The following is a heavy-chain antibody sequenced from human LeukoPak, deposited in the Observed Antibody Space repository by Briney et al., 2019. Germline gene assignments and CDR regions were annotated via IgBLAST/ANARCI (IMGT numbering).Heavy chain of an antibody. CDR2: IKSKTDGGTT. Sequence: GGSLRLSCAASGFTFSNAWMSWVRQAPGKGLEWVGHIKSKTDGGTTDYAAPVKGRFTISRDDSKNTLYLQMNSLKTEDTAVYYCTTEGLDYWGQGTLVTVSS. V-gene: IGHV3-15*01. J-gene: IGHJ4*02. CDR1: GFTFSNAW. CDR3: TTEGLDY.